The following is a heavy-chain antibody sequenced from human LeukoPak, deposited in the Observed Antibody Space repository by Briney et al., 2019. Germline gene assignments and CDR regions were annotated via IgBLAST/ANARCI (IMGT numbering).Heavy chain of an antibody. D-gene: IGHD6-6*01. Sequence: GRSLRLSCVASGFTFSDYAVHWVRQAPGKGLEWVAVISYDGSNKYYTDSVKGRFTISRDNAKNSLYLQMNSLRAEDTAVYYCARDHSSSNYWGQGTLVTVSS. CDR1: GFTFSDYA. CDR3: ARDHSSSNY. J-gene: IGHJ4*02. V-gene: IGHV3-30-3*01. CDR2: ISYDGSNK.